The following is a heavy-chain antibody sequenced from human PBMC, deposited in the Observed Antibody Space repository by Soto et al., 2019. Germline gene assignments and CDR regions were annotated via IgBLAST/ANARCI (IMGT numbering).Heavy chain of an antibody. V-gene: IGHV4-31*03. D-gene: IGHD4-17*01. CDR2: IDNSGIT. Sequence: PSETLSLTCTVSGGSISSGDHYWGWIRQHPERGLEWIGYIDNSGITYDNPSLKSRIAMSVDTSQNQFSLKLRSVTAADTAVYYCARNYGNYGHYFDPWGPGTLVTVSS. CDR3: ARNYGNYGHYFDP. CDR1: GGSISSGDHY. J-gene: IGHJ4*02.